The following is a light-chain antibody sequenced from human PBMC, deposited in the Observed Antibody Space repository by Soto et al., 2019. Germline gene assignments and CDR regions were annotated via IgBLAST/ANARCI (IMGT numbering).Light chain of an antibody. CDR1: SSNIGNNY. V-gene: IGLV1-51*01. CDR3: GSWDTSLSAMV. CDR2: DNN. J-gene: IGLJ2*01. Sequence: QSVLTQPPSVSAAPGQKVPISCSGSSSNIGNNYVSWYQQLPGTAPKLLIYDNNKRPSGIPDRFSGSKSGTSATLGISGLRTGDEADYYCGSWDTSLSAMVFGGGTKLTVL.